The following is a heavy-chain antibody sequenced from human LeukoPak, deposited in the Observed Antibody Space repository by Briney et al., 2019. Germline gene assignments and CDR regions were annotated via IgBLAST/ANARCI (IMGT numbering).Heavy chain of an antibody. CDR3: AKMQYYGSGNYFFYYMDV. Sequence: GGSLRLSCAASGFIFSTYAISWVRQAPGKGLEWVSGTSGNVMTTNFADPVKGRFTISRDNSKNTLYLQMSSLRAEDTAVYYCAKMQYYGSGNYFFYYMDVWGRGTTVIVSS. V-gene: IGHV3-23*01. J-gene: IGHJ6*03. CDR1: GFIFSTYA. CDR2: TSGNVMTT. D-gene: IGHD3-10*01.